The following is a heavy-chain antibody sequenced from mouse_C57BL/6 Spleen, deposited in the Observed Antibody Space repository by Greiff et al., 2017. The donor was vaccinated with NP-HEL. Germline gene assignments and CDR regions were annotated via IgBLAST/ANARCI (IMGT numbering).Heavy chain of an antibody. CDR1: GYTFTSYW. V-gene: IGHV1-69*01. CDR3: ARAYYSNIDY. D-gene: IGHD2-5*01. Sequence: QVQLQQPGAELVMPGASVKLSCKASGYTFTSYWMHWVKQRPGQGLEWIGEIDPSDSYTNYNQKFKGKSTLTVDKSSSTAYMQLSSLTSEDSAVYYCARAYYSNIDYWGQGTTLTVSS. CDR2: IDPSDSYT. J-gene: IGHJ2*01.